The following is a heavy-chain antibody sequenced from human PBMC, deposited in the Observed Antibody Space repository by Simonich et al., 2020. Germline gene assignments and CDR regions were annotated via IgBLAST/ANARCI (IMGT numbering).Heavy chain of an antibody. CDR2: ITQDGSEK. CDR3: ARDREVYGSGSYYNY. Sequence: EVQLVESGGGVVKPGGSLRLSCAAAGFTFSSYWMSGVRQAPGKGLEWCANITQDGSEKYYVDSVKGRFTISRDNAKNSLFLQMNSLRAEDTAVYYCARDREVYGSGSYYNYWGQGTLVTVSS. J-gene: IGHJ4*02. CDR1: GFTFSSYW. D-gene: IGHD3-10*01. V-gene: IGHV3-7*01.